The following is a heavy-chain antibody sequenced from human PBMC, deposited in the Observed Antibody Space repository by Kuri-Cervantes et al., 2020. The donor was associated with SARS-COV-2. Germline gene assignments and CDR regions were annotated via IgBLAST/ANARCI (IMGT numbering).Heavy chain of an antibody. Sequence: GGSLRLSCAASGFTFSSYWMSWVRQAPGKGLEWVANIKQDGSEKYYVDSVKGRFTISRDNAKNSLYLQMNSLRAEDTAVYYCARGAYCSSTSCYPIYYYGMDVWGQGTTVTVSS. CDR1: GFTFSSYW. J-gene: IGHJ6*02. D-gene: IGHD2-2*01. V-gene: IGHV3-7*03. CDR2: IKQDGSEK. CDR3: ARGAYCSSTSCYPIYYYGMDV.